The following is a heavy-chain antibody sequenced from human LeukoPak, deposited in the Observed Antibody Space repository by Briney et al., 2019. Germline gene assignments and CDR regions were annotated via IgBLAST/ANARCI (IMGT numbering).Heavy chain of an antibody. CDR2: VSGTSEYI. V-gene: IGHV3-21*06. CDR3: ARWYSSGWYSDY. J-gene: IGHJ4*02. D-gene: IGHD6-19*01. Sequence: GGSLRLSCAASGFSFSTYSMIWVRQAPGKGLEWVSSVSGTSEYIYYADSVRGRFTIPRDNAKNTVYLQMNSLRAEDTAVYYCARWYSSGWYSDYWGQGTLVTVSS. CDR1: GFSFSTYS.